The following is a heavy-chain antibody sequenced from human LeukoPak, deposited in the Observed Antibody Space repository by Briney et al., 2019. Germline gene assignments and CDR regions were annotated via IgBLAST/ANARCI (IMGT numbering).Heavy chain of an antibody. CDR2: ISGGGGNT. CDR1: GFTFRSDA. D-gene: IGHD3-22*01. CDR3: AKSGSTMLVTRFDP. V-gene: IGHV3-23*01. Sequence: GGSLRLSCAASGFTFRSDAMSSFRQAPGKGLEWVSGISGGGGNTYYADSVKGRFTISRDNSKNTLYLQMNSLRAEDTAVYYCAKSGSTMLVTRFDPWGQGTLVTVSS. J-gene: IGHJ5*02.